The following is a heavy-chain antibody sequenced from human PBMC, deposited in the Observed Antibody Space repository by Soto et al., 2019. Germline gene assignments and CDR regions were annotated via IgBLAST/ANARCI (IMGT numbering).Heavy chain of an antibody. J-gene: IGHJ5*02. V-gene: IGHV3-53*01. Sequence: GGSLRLSCAASGFTVSSNYMSWVRQAPGKGLEWVSVIYSGGSTYYADSVKGRFTISRDNSKNTLYLQMNSLRAEDTAVYYCARVPVVTAIHWWFDPWGQGTLVTVSS. CDR3: ARVPVVTAIHWWFDP. CDR1: GFTVSSNY. D-gene: IGHD2-21*02. CDR2: IYSGGST.